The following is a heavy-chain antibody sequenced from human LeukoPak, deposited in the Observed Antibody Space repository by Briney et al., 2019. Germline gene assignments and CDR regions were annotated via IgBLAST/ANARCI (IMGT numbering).Heavy chain of an antibody. J-gene: IGHJ5*02. CDR2: INHSGST. V-gene: IGHV4-34*01. CDR3: ARGSPLGRNWFDP. CDR1: GGSFSGYY. Sequence: SETLSLTCAVYGGSFSGYYWSWISQPPGKGLEWIGEINHSGSTNYNPSLKSRVTISVDTSKNQFSLKLSSVTAADTAVYYCARGSPLGRNWFDPWGQGTLVTVSS. D-gene: IGHD1-14*01.